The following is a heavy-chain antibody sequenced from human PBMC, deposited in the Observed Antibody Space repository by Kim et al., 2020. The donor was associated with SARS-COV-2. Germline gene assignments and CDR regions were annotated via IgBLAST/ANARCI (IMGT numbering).Heavy chain of an antibody. J-gene: IGHJ4*02. V-gene: IGHV3-23*01. CDR1: GFAFSTYG. Sequence: GGSLRLSCAASGFAFSTYGMSWVRQAPGRGLEWVSSISGSGGVTHYADSVKGRFTISRDNSKNTLYLQMNSLRAEDTAVFYCAKGETGSYAYWGQGTLVTVST. D-gene: IGHD1-26*01. CDR3: AKGETGSYAY. CDR2: ISGSGGVT.